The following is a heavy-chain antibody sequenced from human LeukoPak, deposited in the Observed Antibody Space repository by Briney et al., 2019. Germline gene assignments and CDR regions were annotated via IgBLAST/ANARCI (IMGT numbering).Heavy chain of an antibody. V-gene: IGHV4-59*01. CDR3: ASGGIAVAGTSGYYYYMDV. J-gene: IGHJ6*03. Sequence: ESSETLSLTCTVSGGSISSYYWSWIRQPPGKGLEWIGYIYYSGSTNYNPSLKSRVTISVDTSKSQFSLKLSSVTAADTAVYYCASGGIAVAGTSGYYYYMDVWGKGTTVTVSS. D-gene: IGHD6-19*01. CDR1: GGSISSYY. CDR2: IYYSGST.